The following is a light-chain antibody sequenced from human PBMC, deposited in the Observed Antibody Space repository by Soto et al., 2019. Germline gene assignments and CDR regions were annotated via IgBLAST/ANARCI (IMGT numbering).Light chain of an antibody. V-gene: IGLV2-14*01. CDR3: SSFTTSYFYV. Sequence: QSLLTQPASVSGSPGQSITISCTGSGSDIGAYNYVSWYQQHPGRAPKLLIHGVTRRPSGVSSRFSASKSAYTASLTISGLQAEEEANYFCSSFTTSYFYVFGPGTKVTVL. J-gene: IGLJ1*01. CDR2: GVT. CDR1: GSDIGAYNY.